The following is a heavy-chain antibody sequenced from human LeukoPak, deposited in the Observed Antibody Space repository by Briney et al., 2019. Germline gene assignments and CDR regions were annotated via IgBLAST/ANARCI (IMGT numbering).Heavy chain of an antibody. CDR3: ARDTGGFDI. CDR2: IHHTGYT. CDR1: AYSISSGYY. J-gene: IGHJ3*02. V-gene: IGHV4-38-2*02. D-gene: IGHD2-15*01. Sequence: SETLSLTCSVSAYSISSGYYWGWIRQSPGKGLEWIGSIHHTGYTFYNPSVKSRITISVETSKNQFSLKLSSVTAADTAMYYCARDTGGFDIWGQGAMVTVSS.